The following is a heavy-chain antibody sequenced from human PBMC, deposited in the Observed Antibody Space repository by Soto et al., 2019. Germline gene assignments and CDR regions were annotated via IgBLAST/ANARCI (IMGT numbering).Heavy chain of an antibody. CDR2: IIPMFGTA. CDR1: GGTLRTYA. D-gene: IGHD5-18*01. V-gene: IGHV1-69*12. Sequence: QVQLVQSGAEVKKPESSVKVSCRTPGGTLRTYAIRWVRQAPGQGLGWMGGIIPMFGTANYAQRLQDRVTITADESTNTVYMELSSLRSEDTAVYFCASGIQLWLRRINNGYSGWGQGTLVTVSS. J-gene: IGHJ4*02. CDR3: ASGIQLWLRRINNGYSG.